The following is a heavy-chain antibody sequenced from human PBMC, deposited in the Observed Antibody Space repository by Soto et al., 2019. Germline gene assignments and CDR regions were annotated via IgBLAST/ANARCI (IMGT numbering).Heavy chain of an antibody. CDR3: ARNVVSSGSSRWFDT. CDR1: GFTLSNYG. J-gene: IGHJ5*02. V-gene: IGHV3-33*01. CDR2: IWYDGTTT. Sequence: QVQLVESGGGVVQPGRSLTLSCVASGFTLSNYGMHWVRQAPGKGLEWVAVIWYDGTTTYSADFVKGRFSISRDNSKNALLLQLSSLRAEDTAVYYCARNVVSSGSSRWFDTWGRGTLVTVSS. D-gene: IGHD2-21*01.